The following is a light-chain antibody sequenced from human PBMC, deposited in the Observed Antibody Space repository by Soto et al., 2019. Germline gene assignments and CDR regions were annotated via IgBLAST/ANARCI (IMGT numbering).Light chain of an antibody. V-gene: IGKV1-33*01. CDR1: QDIGNS. CDR2: SAT. CDR3: QQYDDLPSIT. J-gene: IGKJ5*01. Sequence: DIQMTQSPSSLSPSIGDSVTITCQASQDIGNSLNWYQQPPAKPXKLLIYSATNLEAGVPLRFSGRGSATHFTSPIASLEPEDIATYSCQQYDDLPSITFGQGTRLEIK.